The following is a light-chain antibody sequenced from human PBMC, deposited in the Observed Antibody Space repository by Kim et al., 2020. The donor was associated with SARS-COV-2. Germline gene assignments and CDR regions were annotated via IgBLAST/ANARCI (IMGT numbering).Light chain of an antibody. CDR2: LNSDGSH. J-gene: IGLJ3*02. V-gene: IGLV4-69*01. CDR3: QTWDTGSHV. CDR1: SGHSRNA. Sequence: QPVLTQSPSASASLGASVKLTCTLSSGHSRNAIAWHQQRPERGPRYLMMLNSDGSHTKGAGIPDRFSGSSSGAERYPIITSLQSEDEADYYCQTWDTGSHVFGGGTQLTVL.